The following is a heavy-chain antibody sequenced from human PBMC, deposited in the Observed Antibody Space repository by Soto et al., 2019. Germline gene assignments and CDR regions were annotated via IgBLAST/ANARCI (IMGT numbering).Heavy chain of an antibody. V-gene: IGHV5-51*01. Sequence: PGESLKISCKGSGYSFTSYWIGWVRQMPGKGLEWMGIIYPGDSDTRYSPSFQGQVTISADKSISTAYLQWSSLKASDTAMYYCARRSQTRLPPEYSGYAHFDYWGQGTLVTVSS. CDR1: GYSFTSYW. D-gene: IGHD5-12*01. J-gene: IGHJ4*02. CDR3: ARRSQTRLPPEYSGYAHFDY. CDR2: IYPGDSDT.